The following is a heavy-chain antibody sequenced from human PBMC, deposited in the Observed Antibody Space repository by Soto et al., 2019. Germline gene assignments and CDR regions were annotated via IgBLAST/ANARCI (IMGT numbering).Heavy chain of an antibody. D-gene: IGHD4-17*01. CDR1: GFSVSTSGVG. CDR2: IYWDDDK. CDR3: AYGDYVGNWFDP. V-gene: IGHV2-5*02. J-gene: IGHJ5*02. Sequence: QITLKESGPTLVKPTQTLTLTCTFSGFSVSTSGVGVGWIRQPPGKALEWLALIYWDDDKRYSPSLKSRLTIXKXXSKHQVVLTMTNMDPVDTATYYCAYGDYVGNWFDPWGQGTLVTVSS.